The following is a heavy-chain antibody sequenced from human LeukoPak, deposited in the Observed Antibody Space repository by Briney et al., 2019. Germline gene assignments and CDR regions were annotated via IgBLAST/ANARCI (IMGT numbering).Heavy chain of an antibody. D-gene: IGHD6-13*01. CDR1: GGSISGYY. CDR3: ARQRVAAAGTLDY. Sequence: PSETLSLTSTVSGGSISGYYWSWIRQPPGKGLEWIGYIYYSGSTNYNPSLKSRVTISVDTSKNQFSLKLSSVTAADTAVYYCARQRVAAAGTLDYWGQGTLVTVSS. CDR2: IYYSGST. V-gene: IGHV4-59*08. J-gene: IGHJ4*02.